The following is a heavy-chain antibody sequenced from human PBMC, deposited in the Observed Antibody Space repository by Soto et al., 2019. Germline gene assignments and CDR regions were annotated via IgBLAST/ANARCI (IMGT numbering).Heavy chain of an antibody. J-gene: IGHJ4*02. V-gene: IGHV4-59*08. CDR3: ARAYYYDSSGYYYFDY. CDR2: IYYSGST. D-gene: IGHD3-22*01. CDR1: GGSISSYY. Sequence: TSDTLSLTWTVSGGSISSYYWSWIRQPPGKGLEWIGYIYYSGSTNYNPSLKSRVTISVDTSKNQFSLKLSSVTAADTAVYYCARAYYYDSSGYYYFDYWGQGTLVTGSS.